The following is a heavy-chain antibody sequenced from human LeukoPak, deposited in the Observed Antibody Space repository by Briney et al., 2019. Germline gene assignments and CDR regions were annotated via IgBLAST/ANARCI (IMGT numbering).Heavy chain of an antibody. V-gene: IGHV3-53*01. CDR1: GFIVSSSY. CDR3: ARGASYSSDWYDAFDI. CDR2: IYSGGST. Sequence: GGSLRLSCAASGFIVSSSYMNWVRQCPGKGLEWVSVIYSGGSTYFADSVKGRFTISRDNSKSTLYLQMNSLRAEDTAVYYCARGASYSSDWYDAFDIWGQGTMVTASS. D-gene: IGHD6-19*01. J-gene: IGHJ3*02.